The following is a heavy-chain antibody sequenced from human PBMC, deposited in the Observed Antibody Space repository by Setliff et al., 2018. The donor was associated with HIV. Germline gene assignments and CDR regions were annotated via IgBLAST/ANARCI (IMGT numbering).Heavy chain of an antibody. CDR3: AREDLGGGFDY. V-gene: IGHV3-21*01. CDR2: ISSSSSYI. CDR1: GFTFSSYS. J-gene: IGHJ4*02. D-gene: IGHD3-16*01. Sequence: SCAASGFTFSSYSMNWVRQAPGKGLEWVSSISSSSSYIYYADSVKGRFTISRDNAKNSLYLQMNSLRAEDTAVYYCAREDLGGGFDYWGQGTLVTVSS.